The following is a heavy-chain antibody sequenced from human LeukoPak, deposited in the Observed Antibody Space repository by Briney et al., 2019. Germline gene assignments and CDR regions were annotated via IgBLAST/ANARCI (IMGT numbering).Heavy chain of an antibody. Sequence: ASVKVSCEASGYTFTGYYMHWVRQAPGQGLEWMGWINPNSGGTNYAQKFQGRVTMTRDTSISTAYMELSRLRSDDTAVYYCARGFQVGYCGSTSCYSEWFDPWGQGTLVTVSS. CDR3: ARGFQVGYCGSTSCYSEWFDP. CDR1: GYTFTGYY. CDR2: INPNSGGT. D-gene: IGHD2-2*01. J-gene: IGHJ5*02. V-gene: IGHV1-2*02.